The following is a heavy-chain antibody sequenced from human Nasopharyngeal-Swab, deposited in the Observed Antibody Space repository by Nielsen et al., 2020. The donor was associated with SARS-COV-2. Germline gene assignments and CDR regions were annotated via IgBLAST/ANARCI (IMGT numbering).Heavy chain of an antibody. CDR2: IIPILGIA. Sequence: SVKVSCKTSGYTFTSDDISWVRQAPGQGLEWMGGIIPILGIANYAQKFQGRVTITADKSTSTAYMELSSLRSEDTAVYYCAREGSSPYWYFDLWGRGTLVTVSS. J-gene: IGHJ2*01. V-gene: IGHV1-69*10. CDR1: GYTFTSDD. CDR3: AREGSSPYWYFDL. D-gene: IGHD6-6*01.